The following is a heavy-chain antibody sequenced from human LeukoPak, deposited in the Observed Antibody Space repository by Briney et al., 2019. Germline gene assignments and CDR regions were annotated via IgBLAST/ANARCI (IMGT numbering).Heavy chain of an antibody. CDR1: GSTFTSYG. CDR3: ARGSQDYYDSSGYLGD. V-gene: IGHV1-8*01. CDR2: MNPNSGNT. D-gene: IGHD3-22*01. Sequence: GASVKVSCKSSGSTFTSYGISWERQAPGQGLEWMGWMNPNSGNTGYAQKFQGRVTMTRNTSISTAYMELSSLRSEDTAVYYCARGSQDYYDSSGYLGDWGQGTLVTVSS. J-gene: IGHJ4*02.